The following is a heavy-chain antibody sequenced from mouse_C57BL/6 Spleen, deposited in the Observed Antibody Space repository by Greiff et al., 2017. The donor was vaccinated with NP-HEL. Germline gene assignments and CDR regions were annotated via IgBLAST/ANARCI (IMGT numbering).Heavy chain of an antibody. J-gene: IGHJ3*01. CDR2: IWSGGST. V-gene: IGHV2-2*01. Sequence: QVQLKESGPGLVQPSQSLSITCTVSGFSLTSYGVHWVRQSPGKGLEWLGVIWSGGSTDYNAAFISRLSISKDNSKSQVFFKMNSLQADDTAIYYCARTGDGYYGFAWFAYWGQGTLVTVSA. CDR1: GFSLTSYG. D-gene: IGHD2-3*01. CDR3: ARTGDGYYGFAWFAY.